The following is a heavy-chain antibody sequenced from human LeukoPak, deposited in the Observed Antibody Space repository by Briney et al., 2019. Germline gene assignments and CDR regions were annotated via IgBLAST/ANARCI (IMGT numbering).Heavy chain of an antibody. CDR1: GDSISSSSYY. CDR3: AREVEDGYKIFDY. Sequence: SETLSLTCTVSGDSISSSSYYWGWIRQPPGKGLEWIGSIYYSGSTYYNPSLKSRVTISVDTSKNQFSLKLSSVTAADTAVYYCAREVEDGYKIFDYWGQGTLVTVSS. CDR2: IYYSGST. J-gene: IGHJ4*02. V-gene: IGHV4-39*07. D-gene: IGHD5-24*01.